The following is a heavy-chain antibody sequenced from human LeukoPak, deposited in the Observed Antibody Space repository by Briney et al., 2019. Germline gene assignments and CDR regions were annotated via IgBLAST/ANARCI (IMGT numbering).Heavy chain of an antibody. V-gene: IGHV4-30-2*01. CDR1: GGSISSGGYY. CDR2: IYHSGST. Sequence: SETLSLTCTVSGGSISSGGYYWSWIRQPPGKGLEWIGYIYHSGSTYYNPSLKSRVTISVDRSKNQFSLKLSSVTAADTAVYYCARGDVARGLRQWLVFDYWGQGTLVTVSS. CDR3: ARGDVARGLRQWLVFDY. D-gene: IGHD6-19*01. J-gene: IGHJ4*02.